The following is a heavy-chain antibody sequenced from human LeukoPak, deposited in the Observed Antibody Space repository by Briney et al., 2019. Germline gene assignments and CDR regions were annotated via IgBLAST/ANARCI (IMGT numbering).Heavy chain of an antibody. J-gene: IGHJ4*02. Sequence: SETLSLTCTVSGGSISSSSYYWGWIRQPPGKGLEWIGSIYSSGSTNYNPSLKSRVTISVDTSKNQFSLKMSSVTAADTAVYYCARAVRSDSSSCDYWGQGTLVTVSS. D-gene: IGHD6-13*01. V-gene: IGHV4-39*07. CDR1: GGSISSSSYY. CDR2: IYSSGST. CDR3: ARAVRSDSSSCDY.